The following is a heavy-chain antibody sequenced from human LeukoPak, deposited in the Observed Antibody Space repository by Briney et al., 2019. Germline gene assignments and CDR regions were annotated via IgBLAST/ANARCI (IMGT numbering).Heavy chain of an antibody. CDR1: GGSISSYY. D-gene: IGHD3-3*01. Sequence: PSETLSLTCTVSGGSISSYYWSWIRQPAGKGLEWIGRIYTSGSTNYNPSLKSRVTMSVDTSKNQFSLKLSSVTAADTAVYYCARVKGDYDFWSGYYPDDYYYYYYMDVWGKGTTVTVSS. CDR2: IYTSGST. J-gene: IGHJ6*03. CDR3: ARVKGDYDFWSGYYPDDYYYYYYMDV. V-gene: IGHV4-4*07.